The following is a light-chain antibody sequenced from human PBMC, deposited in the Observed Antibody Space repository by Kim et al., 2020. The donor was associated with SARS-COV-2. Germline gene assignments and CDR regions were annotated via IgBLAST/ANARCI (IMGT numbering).Light chain of an antibody. CDR1: KLWDNY. CDR3: QAWDSSIYV. Sequence: ESPQQTASVTYSGDKLWDNYASWSQQRPGQSPVVVIFQYAGRRSGSPVRFSGSSSGNPATLTSGGTQAMGGAVYYCQAWDSSIYVFGTGTKVTGL. J-gene: IGLJ1*01. CDR2: QYA. V-gene: IGLV3-1*01.